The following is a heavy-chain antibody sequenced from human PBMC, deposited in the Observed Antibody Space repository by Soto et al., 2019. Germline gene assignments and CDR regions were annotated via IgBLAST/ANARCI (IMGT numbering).Heavy chain of an antibody. V-gene: IGHV1-46*01. CDR2: INPSGGST. CDR1: GYTFTSYY. Sequence: QVQLVPSGAEVKKPGASVKVSCKASGYTFTSYYMHWVRQAPGQGLEWMGIINPSGGSTSYAQKFQGRVTMTRDTSTSTDDMELSSLRSEDTAVYYCASSYGVGATTSYYYGMDVWGQGTTVTVSS. D-gene: IGHD1-26*01. CDR3: ASSYGVGATTSYYYGMDV. J-gene: IGHJ6*02.